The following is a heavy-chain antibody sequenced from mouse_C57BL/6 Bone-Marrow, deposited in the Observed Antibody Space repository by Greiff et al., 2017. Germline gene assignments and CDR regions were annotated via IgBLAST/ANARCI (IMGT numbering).Heavy chain of an antibody. CDR2: ISDGGSYT. Sequence: VKLVESGGGLVKPGGSLKLSCAASGFTFSSYAMSWVRQTPEKRLEWVATISDGGSYTYYPDNVKGRFTISRDNAKNNLYLQMSHLKSEDTAMYYCARVYYYAMDYWGQGTSVTVSS. J-gene: IGHJ4*01. CDR1: GFTFSSYA. V-gene: IGHV5-4*03. CDR3: ARVYYYAMDY.